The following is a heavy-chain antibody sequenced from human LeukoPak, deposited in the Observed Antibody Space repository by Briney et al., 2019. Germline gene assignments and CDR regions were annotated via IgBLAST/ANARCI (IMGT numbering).Heavy chain of an antibody. CDR1: GYTFTSND. CDR2: VNPNSGDT. V-gene: IGHV1-8*03. J-gene: IGHJ6*03. Sequence: EASVKVSCKASGYTFTSNDINWVRQATGQGLEWMGWVNPNSGDTGYAQKFQGRVTITRNTSISTVYMEVSSLRSEDTAVYYCARGPLGAPYYYYYYYMDVWGKGTTVTVSS. D-gene: IGHD3-16*01. CDR3: ARGPLGAPYYYYYYYMDV.